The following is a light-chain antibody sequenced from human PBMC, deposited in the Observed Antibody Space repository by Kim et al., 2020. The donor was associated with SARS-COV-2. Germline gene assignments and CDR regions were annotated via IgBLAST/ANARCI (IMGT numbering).Light chain of an antibody. Sequence: GQRVSISCSGDSASIGSNDVTWYQQRPGTAPKLLIYLDNERPSGVPDRFSGSRSDTSASLSISGLQSVDEADYYCGAWDTRLNGVLFGGGTQLTVL. CDR2: LDN. CDR1: SASIGSND. J-gene: IGLJ2*01. V-gene: IGLV1-44*01. CDR3: GAWDTRLNGVL.